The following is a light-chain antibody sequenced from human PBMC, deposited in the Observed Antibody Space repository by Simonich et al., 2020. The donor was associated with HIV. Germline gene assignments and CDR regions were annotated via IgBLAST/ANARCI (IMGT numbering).Light chain of an antibody. J-gene: IGKJ1*01. CDR2: EVS. CDR3: MQYIHLPWT. Sequence: DIVMTQTPLSLSVTPGQPASISCKSSQSLLHTDGRTYLYWYLQKPGQFPQLLIYEVSSRVSGVPDRFSGSGSGTDFTLKISRVEAEDVGLYYCMQYIHLPWTFGQGTKVEIK. CDR1: QSLLHTDGRTY. V-gene: IGKV2-29*02.